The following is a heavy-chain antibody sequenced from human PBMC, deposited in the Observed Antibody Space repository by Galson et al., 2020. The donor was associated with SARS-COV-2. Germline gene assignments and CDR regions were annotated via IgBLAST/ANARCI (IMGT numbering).Heavy chain of an antibody. CDR3: AKVGGYYDILTGYFVFDY. CDR2: ISGSGGST. CDR1: GFTFSSYA. Sequence: GESLKISCATSGFTFSSYAMSWVRQAPGKGLEWVSSISGSGGSTYYVDSVKGRFTISRDNSKNTLSLQMNSLRAEDTAVYYCAKVGGYYDILTGYFVFDYWGQGTVVTVSS. J-gene: IGHJ4*02. D-gene: IGHD3-9*01. V-gene: IGHV3-23*01.